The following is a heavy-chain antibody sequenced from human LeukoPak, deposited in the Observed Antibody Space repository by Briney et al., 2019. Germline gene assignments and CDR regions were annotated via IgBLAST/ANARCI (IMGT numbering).Heavy chain of an antibody. D-gene: IGHD5-12*01. CDR1: GFTLSSYV. V-gene: IGHV3-23*01. Sequence: GGSLRLSCAASGFTLSSYVMIWVRQAPGKGLDWVSAISGGGVSTYYADSVRGRFTISRDNSKNTLYLQMNSLRAEDTAVYYCAKGGAPNWFDPWGQGTLVTVSS. CDR3: AKGGAPNWFDP. CDR2: ISGGGVST. J-gene: IGHJ5*02.